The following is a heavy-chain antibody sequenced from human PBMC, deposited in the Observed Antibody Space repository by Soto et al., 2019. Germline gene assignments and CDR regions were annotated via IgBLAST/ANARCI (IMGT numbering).Heavy chain of an antibody. Sequence: PGGSLRLSCAASGFTFSSYSMNWVRQAPGKGLEWVSYISSSSSTIYYADSVKGRFTISRDNAKNSLYLQMNSLRDEDTAVYYCAKDLGYDILTGYYRWGQGTLVTVSS. V-gene: IGHV3-48*02. CDR2: ISSSSSTI. D-gene: IGHD3-9*01. CDR1: GFTFSSYS. J-gene: IGHJ4*02. CDR3: AKDLGYDILTGYYR.